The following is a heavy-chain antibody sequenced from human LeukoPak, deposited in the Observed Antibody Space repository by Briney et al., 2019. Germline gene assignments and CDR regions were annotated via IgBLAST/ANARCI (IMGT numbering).Heavy chain of an antibody. CDR1: GGSVSSGSYY. Sequence: SETLSLTCTVSGGSVSSGSYYWSWIRQPPGKGLEWIGYIYYSGSTNYNPSLKSRVTISVDTSKNQFSLKLSSVTAADTAVYYCARDGGASPVLRYFDWSSSERYYYYGMDVWGQGTTVTVSS. CDR3: ARDGGASPVLRYFDWSSSERYYYYGMDV. J-gene: IGHJ6*02. D-gene: IGHD3-9*01. CDR2: IYYSGST. V-gene: IGHV4-61*01.